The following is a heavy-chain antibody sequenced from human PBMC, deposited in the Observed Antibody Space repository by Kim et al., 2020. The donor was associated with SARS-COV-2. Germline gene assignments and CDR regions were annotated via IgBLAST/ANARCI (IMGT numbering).Heavy chain of an antibody. D-gene: IGHD5-12*01. CDR3: AREGSGYAEISYGMDV. CDR2: ISSSSSYI. V-gene: IGHV3-21*01. CDR1: GFTFSSYS. Sequence: GGSLRLSCAASGFTFSSYSMNWVRQAPGKGLEWVSSISSSSSYIYYADSVKGRFTISRDNAKNSLYLQMNSLRAEDTAVYYCAREGSGYAEISYGMDVWGQGATVTVSS. J-gene: IGHJ6*02.